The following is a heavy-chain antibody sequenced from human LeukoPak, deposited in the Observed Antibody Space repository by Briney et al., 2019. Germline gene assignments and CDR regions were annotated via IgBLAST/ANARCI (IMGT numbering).Heavy chain of an antibody. CDR2: ISYIGST. CDR3: ARDQISINALVM. V-gene: IGHV4-59*11. D-gene: IGHD1-14*01. J-gene: IGHJ3*02. Sequence: PSETLSLTCNVSGASISGHYLTWIRQPPGKGLEWIGYISYIGSTNYNPSLKSRVTISVDTSKNQFSLKLRSVTAADTAVYYCARDQISINALVMWGQGTMVTVSS. CDR1: GASISGHY.